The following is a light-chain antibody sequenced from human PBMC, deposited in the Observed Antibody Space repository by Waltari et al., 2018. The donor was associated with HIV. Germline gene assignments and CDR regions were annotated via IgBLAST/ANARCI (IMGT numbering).Light chain of an antibody. CDR2: EVS. Sequence: QSSLTQTPSASGSPGQSVTISCTGTSSDVGGYNYVSWYQQHPGTAPKFMIYEVSKRPSGVPDRFSGLKSGNTASLTVSGLQAEDGADYYCSSYAGSNNLVFGGGTKLTVL. J-gene: IGLJ2*01. CDR1: SSDVGGYNY. CDR3: SSYAGSNNLV. V-gene: IGLV2-8*01.